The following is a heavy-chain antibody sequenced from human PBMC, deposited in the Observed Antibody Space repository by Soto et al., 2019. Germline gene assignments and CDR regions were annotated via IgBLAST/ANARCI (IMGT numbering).Heavy chain of an antibody. D-gene: IGHD1-1*01. CDR1: GYTFITSG. J-gene: IGHJ2*01. Sequence: QVELMQSGPEVKRPGTSVKVSCKASGYTFITSGINWVRQTPGQALEWVGWISPANADKKYAQKFKHSVTLPAESSTDTVYMQLTNLRSDVTAVSFCARGRYFATTHRQWWSFHFWGRGPPVTVSS. CDR2: ISPANADK. CDR3: ARGRYFATTHRQWWSFHF. V-gene: IGHV1-18*01.